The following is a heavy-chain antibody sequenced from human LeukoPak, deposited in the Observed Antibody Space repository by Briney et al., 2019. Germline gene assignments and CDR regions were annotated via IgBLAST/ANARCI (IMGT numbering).Heavy chain of an antibody. D-gene: IGHD6-13*01. V-gene: IGHV3-9*01. CDR1: GFTFDDYA. CDR3: AKDYSSSWYGGYFDY. Sequence: PGGSLRLSCAASGFTFDDYAMHWVRQAPGKGLEWVSGISWNSGSIGYADSVKGRFTISRDNAKNSLYLQMNSLRAEDTALYYCAKDYSSSWYGGYFDYRGQGTLVTVSS. J-gene: IGHJ4*02. CDR2: ISWNSGSI.